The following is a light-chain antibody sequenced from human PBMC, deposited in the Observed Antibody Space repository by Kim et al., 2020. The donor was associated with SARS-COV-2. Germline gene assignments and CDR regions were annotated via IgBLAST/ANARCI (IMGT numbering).Light chain of an antibody. CDR1: QSISSW. CDR2: KAS. Sequence: DIQMTQSPSTLSASVGDRVTITCRASQSISSWLAWYQHKPGKAPKLLIYKASSLESGVPSRFSGSGSGTEFTLTISSLQPDDFATYYCQQYNSYSGYTFGQGTKVDIK. CDR3: QQYNSYSGYT. V-gene: IGKV1-5*03. J-gene: IGKJ2*01.